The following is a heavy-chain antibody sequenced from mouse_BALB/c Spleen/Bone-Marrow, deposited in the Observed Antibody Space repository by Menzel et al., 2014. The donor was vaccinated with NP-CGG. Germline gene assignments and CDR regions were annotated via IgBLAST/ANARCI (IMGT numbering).Heavy chain of an antibody. CDR2: INPSTGYT. V-gene: IGHV1-7*01. CDR3: AGPPDYYGSGYDAMDY. J-gene: IGHJ4*01. Sequence: QVQLQQSGAELAKPGASVKMSCKASGYTFTSYWMHWVKQRPGQGLEWIGYINPSTGYTEYNQRFKDKATLTADKSSSTAHMQLRNLTSEDSAVYYCAGPPDYYGSGYDAMDYWGQGTSVTGTS. CDR1: GYTFTSYW. D-gene: IGHD1-1*01.